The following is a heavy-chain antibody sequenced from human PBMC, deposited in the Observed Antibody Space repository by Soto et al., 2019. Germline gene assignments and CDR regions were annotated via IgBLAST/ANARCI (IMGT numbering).Heavy chain of an antibody. J-gene: IGHJ4*02. CDR3: ARIPYYGHDTILFDY. V-gene: IGHV2-26*01. CDR2: ICSNDEK. D-gene: IGHD4-17*01. CDR1: GFSLSNARMG. Sequence: QVTLKESGPVLVKPTETLTLTCTVSGFSLSNARMGVSWIRQPPGKALEGLGNICSNDEKYYSTSLKSRLTISKDTSKRQVVRIMTNVGPVDTATYYCARIPYYGHDTILFDYWGQGTLVTVSS.